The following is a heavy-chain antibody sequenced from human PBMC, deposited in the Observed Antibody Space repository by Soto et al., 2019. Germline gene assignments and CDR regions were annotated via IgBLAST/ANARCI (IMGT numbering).Heavy chain of an antibody. J-gene: IGHJ6*02. CDR3: ARDLHSSGWSRGTYYYYGMDV. V-gene: IGHV3-53*02. Sequence: EVQLVETGGGLIQPGGSLRLSCAASGFTVSSNYMSWVRQAPGKGLEWVSVIYSGGSTYYADSVKGRFTISRDNSKNTLYLQMNSLRAEDTAVYYCARDLHSSGWSRGTYYYYGMDVWGQGTTVTVSS. CDR2: IYSGGST. D-gene: IGHD6-19*01. CDR1: GFTVSSNY.